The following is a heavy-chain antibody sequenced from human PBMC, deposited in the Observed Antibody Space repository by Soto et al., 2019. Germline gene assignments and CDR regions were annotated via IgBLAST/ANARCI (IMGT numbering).Heavy chain of an antibody. CDR2: ISNDGSDK. CDR3: AKDQGIAASHGID. D-gene: IGHD6-13*01. CDR1: GFTFNNYG. V-gene: IGHV3-30*18. Sequence: QVQLVESGGGVVQPGRSLRLSCAASGFTFNNYGMHWVRQAPGKGLEWVATISNDGSDKYYADSVKGRLTISRDSSKNTVYLQMNSLRAEETAVYYCAKDQGIAASHGIDWGQGTMVTVSS. J-gene: IGHJ3*01.